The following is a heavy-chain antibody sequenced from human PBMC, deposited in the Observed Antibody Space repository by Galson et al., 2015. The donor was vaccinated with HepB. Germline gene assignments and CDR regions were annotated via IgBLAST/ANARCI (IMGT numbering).Heavy chain of an antibody. CDR2: IYYSGST. CDR1: GGSISSGGYY. D-gene: IGHD2-15*01. V-gene: IGHV4-31*03. J-gene: IGHJ6*02. Sequence: SLTCTVSGGSISSGGYYWSWIRQHPGKGLEWIGYIYYSGSTYYNPSLKSRVTISVDTSKNQFSLKLSSVTAADTAVYYCARDGGEDCSGGSCYRMDVWGQGTTVTVSS. CDR3: ARDGGEDCSGGSCYRMDV.